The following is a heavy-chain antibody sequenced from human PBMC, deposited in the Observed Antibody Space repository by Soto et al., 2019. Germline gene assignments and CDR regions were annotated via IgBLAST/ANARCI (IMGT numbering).Heavy chain of an antibody. J-gene: IGHJ4*02. CDR3: ARARYDYIWGSYRYGWRLFDY. D-gene: IGHD3-16*02. V-gene: IGHV4-34*01. Sequence: PSETLSLTCAVYGGSFSGYYWSWIRQPPGKGLEWIGEINHSGGTNYNPSLKSRVTISVDTSKNQFSLKLSSVTAADTAVYYCARARYDYIWGSYRYGWRLFDYWGQGTLVTVSS. CDR1: GGSFSGYY. CDR2: INHSGGT.